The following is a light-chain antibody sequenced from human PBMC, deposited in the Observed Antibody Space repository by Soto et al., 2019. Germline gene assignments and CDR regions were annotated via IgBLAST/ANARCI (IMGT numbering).Light chain of an antibody. Sequence: ESLLPQSPSLLSSSPGERASLSCRASQSVSNDFLAWYQQKPGQAPRLLIYGASNRATGIPDSISSRGAAADITLISSLQAEDVATDYYKQSYSTPCTFGQGTKVDIK. CDR1: QSVSNDF. CDR3: KQSYSTPCT. CDR2: GAS. V-gene: IGKV3-20*01. J-gene: IGKJ1*01.